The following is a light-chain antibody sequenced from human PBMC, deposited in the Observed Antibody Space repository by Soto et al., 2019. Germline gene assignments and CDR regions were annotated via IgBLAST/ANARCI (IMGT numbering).Light chain of an antibody. CDR2: DAY. CDR1: QSVFSS. Sequence: EILLTQSPATLSVSPGERATLSCRASQSVFSSLAWYQQKPGQAPRLLIYDAYNRDTGIPPRFSGSGSGTDFTLTISSLEPEDSEVYYCQQRHMSPITFGQGTRLEIK. CDR3: QQRHMSPIT. J-gene: IGKJ5*01. V-gene: IGKV3-11*01.